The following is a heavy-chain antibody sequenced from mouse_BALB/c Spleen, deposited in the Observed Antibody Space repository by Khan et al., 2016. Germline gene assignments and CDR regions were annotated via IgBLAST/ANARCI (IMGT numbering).Heavy chain of an antibody. V-gene: IGHV3-2*02. Sequence: EVQLQESGPGLVKPSQSLSLTCTVTGYSITSDYAWNWIRQFPGNKLVWLGYISYSGDTHYNPSLTSRISITRDTSKNQFFLQLNSVTAEDTATYYCAGEDYCWFAYWGQGTLVTVSA. CDR2: ISYSGDT. CDR1: GYSITSDYA. J-gene: IGHJ3*01. D-gene: IGHD1-1*02. CDR3: AGEDYCWFAY.